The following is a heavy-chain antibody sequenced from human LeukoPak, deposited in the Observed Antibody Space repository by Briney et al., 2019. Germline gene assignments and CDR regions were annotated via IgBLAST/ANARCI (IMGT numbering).Heavy chain of an antibody. Sequence: SETLSLTCTVSGDSISSGSYYWGWIRQPPGKGLEWIGSIYYSGSSYYNPSPKSRVTISLDTSKNQFSLRLSSVTAADTAVYYCARLQVHYDILTGYQPDAFDIWGQGTMVTVSS. CDR2: IYYSGSS. V-gene: IGHV4-39*07. CDR3: ARLQVHYDILTGYQPDAFDI. J-gene: IGHJ3*02. D-gene: IGHD3-9*01. CDR1: GDSISSGSYY.